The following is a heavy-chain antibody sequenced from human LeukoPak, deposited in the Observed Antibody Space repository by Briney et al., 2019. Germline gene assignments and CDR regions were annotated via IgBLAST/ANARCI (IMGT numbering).Heavy chain of an antibody. CDR1: WFTFSSYP. CDR3: SKDRGEAYPCYYDN. D-gene: IGHD2-21*01. CDR2: FSSKRHSQ. Sequence: GGPLTHSCAASWFTFSSYPMSCVRQPPGKGLEWVSAFSSKRHSQSYADAVKRRFTISRDNSKDTLYLQMNSRRDEDTALYYCSKDRGEAYPCYYDNWGQGTLVSVSS. J-gene: IGHJ4*02. V-gene: IGHV3-23*01.